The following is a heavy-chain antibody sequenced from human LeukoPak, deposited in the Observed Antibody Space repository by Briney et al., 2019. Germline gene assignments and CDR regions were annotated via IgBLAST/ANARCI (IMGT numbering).Heavy chain of an antibody. Sequence: ASVKVSCKASGGTFSSYAISWVRQAPGQGLEWMGGIIPIFGTANYAQKFQGRVTITADKSTSTAYMKLSSLRSEDTAVYYCASGGSTVTTLDYWGQGTLVTVSS. J-gene: IGHJ4*02. D-gene: IGHD4-11*01. CDR1: GGTFSSYA. CDR3: ASGGSTVTTLDY. CDR2: IIPIFGTA. V-gene: IGHV1-69*06.